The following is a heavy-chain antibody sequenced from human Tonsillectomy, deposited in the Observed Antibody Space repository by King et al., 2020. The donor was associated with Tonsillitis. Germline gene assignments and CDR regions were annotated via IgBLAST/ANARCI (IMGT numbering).Heavy chain of an antibody. CDR1: GYSFTSYW. CDR3: ARPKAAGRFGRNDAFDI. J-gene: IGHJ3*02. Sequence: QLVQSGAEVKKPGESLKISCKGSGYSFTSYWIGWVRQMPGKGLEWMGIIYPGDSDTRYSPSFQGQVTISADKSISTAYLQWRSLKASDDAMYYCARPKAAGRFGRNDAFDIWGQGTMVTVSS. CDR2: IYPGDSDT. D-gene: IGHD6-13*01. V-gene: IGHV5-51*01.